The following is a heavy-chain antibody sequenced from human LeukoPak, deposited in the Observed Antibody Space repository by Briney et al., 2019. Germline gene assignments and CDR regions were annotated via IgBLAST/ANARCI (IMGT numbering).Heavy chain of an antibody. CDR2: IRYDGSNK. CDR3: AKEGQYCSSTSCYNPTNAFDT. Sequence: PGGSLRLSCAASGFTFSSYGMHWVRQAPGKGLEWVAFIRYDGSNKYYADSVKGRFTISRDNSKNTLYLQMNSLRAEDTAVYYCAKEGQYCSSTSCYNPTNAFDTWGQGTMVTVSS. CDR1: GFTFSSYG. V-gene: IGHV3-30*02. J-gene: IGHJ3*02. D-gene: IGHD2-2*02.